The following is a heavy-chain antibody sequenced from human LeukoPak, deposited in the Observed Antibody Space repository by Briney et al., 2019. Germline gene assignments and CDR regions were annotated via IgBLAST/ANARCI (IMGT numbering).Heavy chain of an antibody. CDR1: GFIFSSHG. CDR3: ARDTDYSFDY. CDR2: ISYDGSNE. Sequence: GGSLRLSCAASGFIFSSHGMHWVRQAPGKGLEWVAVISYDGSNEYYADSVKGRFIISRDNSKNTLFLQMNSLRPEDTAVYYCARDTDYSFDYWGQGTLVTVSS. J-gene: IGHJ4*02. V-gene: IGHV3-30*03. D-gene: IGHD3-10*01.